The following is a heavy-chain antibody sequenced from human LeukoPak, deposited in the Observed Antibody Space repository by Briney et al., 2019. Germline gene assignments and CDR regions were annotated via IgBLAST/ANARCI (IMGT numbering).Heavy chain of an antibody. D-gene: IGHD2-8*01. CDR1: GGSFSGYY. V-gene: IGHV4-34*01. J-gene: IGHJ4*02. CDR3: ARSGIEDIVLMVYAHFDY. Sequence: ASETLSLTCAVYGGSFSGYYWSWIRQPPGKGLEWIGEINHSGSTNYNPSLKSRVAISVDTSKNQFSLKLSSVTAADTAVYYCARSGIEDIVLMVYAHFDYWGQGTLVTVSS. CDR2: INHSGST.